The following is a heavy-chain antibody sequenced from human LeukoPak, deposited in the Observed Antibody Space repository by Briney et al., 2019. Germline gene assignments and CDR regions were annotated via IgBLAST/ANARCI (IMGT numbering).Heavy chain of an antibody. Sequence: GESLMISCKGSGYSFTSYWIGWVRQMPGKGLEWMGIIYPGDSDTRYSPSFQGQVTISADKSISTAYLQWSSLKASDTAMYYCARLWGITIFGVVTGWFDPWGQGTLVTVSS. CDR3: ARLWGITIFGVVTGWFDP. J-gene: IGHJ5*02. CDR2: IYPGDSDT. CDR1: GYSFTSYW. D-gene: IGHD3-3*01. V-gene: IGHV5-51*01.